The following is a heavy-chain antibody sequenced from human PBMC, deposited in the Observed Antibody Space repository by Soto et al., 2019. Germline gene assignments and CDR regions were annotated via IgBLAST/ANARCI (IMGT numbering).Heavy chain of an antibody. J-gene: IGHJ4*02. V-gene: IGHV4-30-4*01. Sequence: SETLSLICTVSGGSISSGDHYWSWVRQPPGKGLESIGYIYYSGTTYYNPSLKSRLTISVDTSKNQFSLKLSSVTAADTAVYYCATYYDSSGPTFDYWGQGALVTVSS. CDR2: IYYSGTT. D-gene: IGHD3-22*01. CDR3: ATYYDSSGPTFDY. CDR1: GGSISSGDHY.